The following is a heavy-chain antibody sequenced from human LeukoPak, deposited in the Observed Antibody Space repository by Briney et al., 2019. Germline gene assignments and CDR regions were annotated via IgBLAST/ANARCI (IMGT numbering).Heavy chain of an antibody. CDR3: VREGYGGSGYFDC. Sequence: GGSPRLSCAASGFKFSDYALHWVRQAPGKGLEWVAIISYDGSTKFYADSVKGRFTISRDNSKNTVDVQMNRLRGEDTAVYYCVREGYGGSGYFDCWGQGTLVTVSS. D-gene: IGHD4-23*01. CDR2: ISYDGSTK. J-gene: IGHJ4*02. CDR1: GFKFSDYA. V-gene: IGHV3-30-3*01.